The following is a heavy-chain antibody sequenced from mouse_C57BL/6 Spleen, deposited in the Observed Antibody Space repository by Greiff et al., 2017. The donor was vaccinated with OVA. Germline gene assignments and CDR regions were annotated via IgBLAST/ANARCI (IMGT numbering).Heavy chain of an antibody. Sequence: VQLQQSGTVLARPGASVKMSCKTSGYTFTSYWMHWVKQRPGQGLEWIGAIYPGNSDTSYNQKFKGKAKLTAVTSASTAYIELSSLTNEDSAVYYCTHGYDDAMDYWGQGTSVTVSS. V-gene: IGHV1-5*01. CDR2: IYPGNSDT. CDR1: GYTFTSYW. J-gene: IGHJ4*01. CDR3: THGYDDAMDY. D-gene: IGHD2-2*01.